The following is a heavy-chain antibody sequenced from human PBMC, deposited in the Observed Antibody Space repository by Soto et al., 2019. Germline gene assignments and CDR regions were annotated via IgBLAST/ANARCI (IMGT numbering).Heavy chain of an antibody. D-gene: IGHD3-22*01. CDR2: IYYSGST. V-gene: IGHV4-31*03. Sequence: SETLSLTCTVSGGSISSGGYYWSWIRQHPGKGLEWIGYIYYSGSTYYNPSLKSRVTISVDTSKNQFSLKLSSVTAADTAVYYCASYTGAFYDSSGYYYTINYFDYWGQGTLVTVSS. CDR3: ASYTGAFYDSSGYYYTINYFDY. J-gene: IGHJ4*02. CDR1: GGSISSGGYY.